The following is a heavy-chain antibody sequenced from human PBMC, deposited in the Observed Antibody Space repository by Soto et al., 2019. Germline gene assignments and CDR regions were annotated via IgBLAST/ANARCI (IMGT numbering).Heavy chain of an antibody. CDR3: PSDLSGRADV. CDR2: MNEDGGTT. V-gene: IGHV3-74*01. Sequence: RAVRLSCAACGLPFSSYCMHCVRQAPGKGLVWVSRMNEDGGTTDYADSVKGRFTISRDNAKNTLYLQMNSLRVEDTAVYYCPSDLSGRADVWGQGTTVNVSS. CDR1: GLPFSSYC. D-gene: IGHD3-10*01. J-gene: IGHJ6*02.